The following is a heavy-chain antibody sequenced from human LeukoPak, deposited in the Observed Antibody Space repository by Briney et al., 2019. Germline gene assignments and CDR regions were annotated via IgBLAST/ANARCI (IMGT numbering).Heavy chain of an antibody. Sequence: GGSLRLSCAASGFIFSTYSMNWVRQAPGKGLEWVSSISSSSSSIYYADSVKGRFTISRGNAKNSLYLQMNSLRAEDTAVYYCARGATVTTATTKYWGQGTLVTVSS. CDR3: ARGATVTTATTKY. D-gene: IGHD4-17*01. V-gene: IGHV3-21*01. J-gene: IGHJ4*02. CDR1: GFIFSTYS. CDR2: ISSSSSSI.